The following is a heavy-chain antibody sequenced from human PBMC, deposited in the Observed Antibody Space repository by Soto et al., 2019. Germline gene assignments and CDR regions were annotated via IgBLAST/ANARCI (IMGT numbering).Heavy chain of an antibody. D-gene: IGHD2-8*02. CDR2: IGTQHDT. CDR3: ARQASYWHGGGGWFDP. CDR1: GFTFSAYD. Sequence: EVQLVESGGALVQPGGSLRLSCAASGFTFSAYDMHWVRQPTGKGLEWVSAIGTQHDTYYPDSVKGRFIISRENAKNSLYLQMNSLRTGDTAVYYCARQASYWHGGGGWFDPWGQGTLVTVSS. J-gene: IGHJ5*02. V-gene: IGHV3-13*01.